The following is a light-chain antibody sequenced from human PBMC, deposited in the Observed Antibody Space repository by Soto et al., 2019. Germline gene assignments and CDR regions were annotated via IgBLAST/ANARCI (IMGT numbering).Light chain of an antibody. CDR3: QQYNQWPPWT. Sequence: EIVMTQSPSTLSVSPWERSTLSFMGSHSVNSDLAWYQQKPGQAPRLLIYGASTRATGIPARFRGSGSGTDFTLTISSLQSEDFAVYYCQQYNQWPPWTLGQGTKVDI. V-gene: IGKV3-15*01. J-gene: IGKJ1*01. CDR1: HSVNSD. CDR2: GAS.